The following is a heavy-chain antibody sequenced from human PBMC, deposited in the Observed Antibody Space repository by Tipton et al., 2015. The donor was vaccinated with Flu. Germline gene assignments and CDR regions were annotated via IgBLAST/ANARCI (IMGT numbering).Heavy chain of an antibody. D-gene: IGHD5-18*01. Sequence: TLSLTCTVSGDSISSGSYFWAWIRQPAGKGLEWIGRFYSRGSTNCNPSLKSRVTISADTSKSQFSLKLSSVTAADTAVYYCARGSGYNYGYFNYWGQGTLVTVSS. CDR3: ARGSGYNYGYFNY. J-gene: IGHJ4*01. V-gene: IGHV4-61*02. CDR2: FYSRGST. CDR1: GDSISSGSYF.